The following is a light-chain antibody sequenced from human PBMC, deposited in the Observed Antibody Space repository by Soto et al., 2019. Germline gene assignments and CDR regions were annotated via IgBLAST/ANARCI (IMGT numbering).Light chain of an antibody. CDR2: DAS. Sequence: EIVLTQSPATLSLSPGERATLSCRASQSVSSYLAWYQQKPGKAPRLLIYDASNRATGIPARFSGSGSGTDFSLTISSLVPADFAVYYCQQRSNWSLTFGGGTKVEIK. CDR3: QQRSNWSLT. CDR1: QSVSSY. V-gene: IGKV3-11*01. J-gene: IGKJ4*01.